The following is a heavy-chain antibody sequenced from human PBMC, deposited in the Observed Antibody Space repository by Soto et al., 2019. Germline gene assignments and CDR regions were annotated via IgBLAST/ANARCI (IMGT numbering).Heavy chain of an antibody. CDR1: GFTFSSYW. V-gene: IGHV3-7*01. CDR3: ARDYYGSSWYKDDYYYMDV. CDR2: IKQDGSEK. J-gene: IGHJ6*03. Sequence: EVQLVESGGGLVQPGGSLRLSCAASGFTFSSYWMSWVRQAPGKGLEWVANIKQDGSEKYYVDSVKGRFTISRDNAKNSLYLQMNSRRAEDTAVYYCARDYYGSSWYKDDYYYMDVWGKGTTVTVSS. D-gene: IGHD6-13*01.